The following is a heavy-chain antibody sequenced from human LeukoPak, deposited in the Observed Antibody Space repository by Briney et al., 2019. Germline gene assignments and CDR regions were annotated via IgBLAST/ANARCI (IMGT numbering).Heavy chain of an antibody. V-gene: IGHV4-30-2*01. CDR3: ASSTDYYFDY. D-gene: IGHD3-3*01. J-gene: IGHJ4*02. CDR2: IYHSGST. CDR1: GGSISSGGYY. Sequence: PSQTLSLTCTVSGGSISSGGYYWSWIRQPPGKGLEWIGYIYHSGSTYYNPSLKSRVTISVDRSKNQFSLKLSSVTAADTAVYYCASSTDYYFDYWGQGTLVTVSS.